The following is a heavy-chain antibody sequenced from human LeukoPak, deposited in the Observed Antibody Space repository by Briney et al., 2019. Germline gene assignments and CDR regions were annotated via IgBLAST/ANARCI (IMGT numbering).Heavy chain of an antibody. CDR3: ARFEHCSGGSCQLNAFDI. CDR1: GFTFSSYT. J-gene: IGHJ3*02. V-gene: IGHV3-48*01. D-gene: IGHD2-15*01. Sequence: GGSLRLSCAASGFTFSSYTMNWVRHPAGRGLEWVSYISTSGGTRFYADSVKGRFTISRDNAENSLYLQMNSLRAEDTAVYFCARFEHCSGGSCQLNAFDIWGQGTMVTVSS. CDR2: ISTSGGTR.